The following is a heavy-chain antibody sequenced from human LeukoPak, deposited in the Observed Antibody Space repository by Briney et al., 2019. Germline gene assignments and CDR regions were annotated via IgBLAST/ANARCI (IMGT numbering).Heavy chain of an antibody. V-gene: IGHV1-2*02. D-gene: IGHD2-2*01. CDR3: ARDRRYCSSTSCPHVNWFDP. CDR2: INPNSGGT. Sequence: ASVKVSCKASGYTFTGYYMHWVRQAPGQGLEWMGWINPNSGGTNYAQKFQGRVTMTRDTSISTAYMELSRLRSDDTAVYYCARDRRYCSSTSCPHVNWFDPWGQGTLVTVSS. J-gene: IGHJ5*02. CDR1: GYTFTGYY.